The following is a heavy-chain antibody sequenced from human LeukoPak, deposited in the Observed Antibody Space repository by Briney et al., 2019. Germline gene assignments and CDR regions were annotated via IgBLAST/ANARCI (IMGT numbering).Heavy chain of an antibody. V-gene: IGHV3-9*01. D-gene: IGHD3-10*01. Sequence: QTGGSLRLSCAASGFTFDDYAMPWVRQAPGKGLEWVSGISWNSGSIGYADSVKGRFTISRDNAKNSLYLQMNSLRAEDTALYYCAKDGEGVTMVRGVISYYGMDVWG. CDR3: AKDGEGVTMVRGVISYYGMDV. J-gene: IGHJ6*02. CDR1: GFTFDDYA. CDR2: ISWNSGSI.